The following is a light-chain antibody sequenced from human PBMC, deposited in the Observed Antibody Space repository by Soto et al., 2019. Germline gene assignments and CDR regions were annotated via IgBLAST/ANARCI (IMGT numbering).Light chain of an antibody. Sequence: EIVLTQSPGTLSLSPGERATLSCRASQSVTNNYLAWYQQKPGQAPRLLIYSASSRATGIPDRFSGSGSGTDLTLTISRLEPEDFAVYFCQQSSYSPLTFGGGTKVEI. CDR1: QSVTNNY. CDR3: QQSSYSPLT. CDR2: SAS. V-gene: IGKV3-20*01. J-gene: IGKJ4*01.